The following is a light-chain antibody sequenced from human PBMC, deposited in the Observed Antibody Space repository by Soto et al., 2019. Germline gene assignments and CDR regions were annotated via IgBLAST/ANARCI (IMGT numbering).Light chain of an antibody. J-gene: IGKJ4*01. V-gene: IGKV3-20*01. CDR1: QSVSSSY. CDR2: GAS. CDR3: QQYGSSPLT. Sequence: EIVLTQSPGTLSLSPGERATLSCRASQSVSSSYLAWYQQKPGQAPRLLIYGASSRATGIPDRFSGSGSGTDFTLTISRLEPEDLAVYYCQQYGSSPLTFGGGTKVGIK.